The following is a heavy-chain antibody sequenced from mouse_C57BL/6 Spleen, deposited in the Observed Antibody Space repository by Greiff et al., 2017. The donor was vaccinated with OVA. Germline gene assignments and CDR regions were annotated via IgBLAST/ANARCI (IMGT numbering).Heavy chain of an antibody. CDR2: IWSGGSS. CDR3: AKGGDYGSFHWYFDV. D-gene: IGHD1-1*01. J-gene: IGHJ1*03. Sequence: QVQLKESGPGLVQPSQSLSITCTVSGFSLTSYGVHWVRQPPGKGLEWLGVIWSGGSSDYNAAFISRLSISKDNSKSQVFFKMNSLQADDTAIYYCAKGGDYGSFHWYFDVWGTGTTVTVSS. V-gene: IGHV2-4*01. CDR1: GFSLTSYG.